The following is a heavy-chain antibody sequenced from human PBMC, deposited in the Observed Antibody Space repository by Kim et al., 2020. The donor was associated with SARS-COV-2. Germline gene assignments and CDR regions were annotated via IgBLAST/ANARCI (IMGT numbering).Heavy chain of an antibody. V-gene: IGHV7-4-1*02. CDR3: ARDYLCRGGECYSGVHHYG. Sequence: ASVKVSCTTSGYTFVNFALHWVRQAPGQGLEWMGWINTNTGIPTYAQDFKGRFVFSSDTSVSTAFLKISSLKAEDTAVYYCARDYLCRGGECYSGVHHYG. CDR2: INTNTGIP. D-gene: IGHD2-21*01. J-gene: IGHJ6*01. CDR1: GYTFVNFA.